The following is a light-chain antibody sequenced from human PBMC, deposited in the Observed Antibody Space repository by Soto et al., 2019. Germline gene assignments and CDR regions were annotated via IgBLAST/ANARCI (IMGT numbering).Light chain of an antibody. CDR2: GAS. V-gene: IGKV3-15*01. Sequence: IVMTQSPSTLSVSPGEGATLSCRASQGITNNLAWYQQKPGQPPRLLIYGASTRATGLPARFSGSGSGTEFTLTISSLQSEYFAVYYCLQYNNWPRTFGQGTKVEIK. CDR3: LQYNNWPRT. CDR1: QGITNN. J-gene: IGKJ1*01.